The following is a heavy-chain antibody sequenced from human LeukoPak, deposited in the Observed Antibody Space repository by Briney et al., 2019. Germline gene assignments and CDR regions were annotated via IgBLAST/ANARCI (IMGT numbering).Heavy chain of an antibody. CDR1: GGSISSGDYY. J-gene: IGHJ4*02. CDR2: IYYSGST. V-gene: IGHV4-30-4*02. CDR3: ARDKGGGDY. D-gene: IGHD3-16*01. Sequence: SETLSLTCTVSGGSISSGDYYWSWIRQPPGEGLEWIVYIYYSGSTYYSPALKSRVTISVDTSKNQFSLKLSSVTAADTAVYYCARDKGGGDYWGQGTLVTVSS.